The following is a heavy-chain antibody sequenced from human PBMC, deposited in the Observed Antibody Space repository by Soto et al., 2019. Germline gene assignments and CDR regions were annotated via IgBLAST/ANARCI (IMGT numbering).Heavy chain of an antibody. CDR3: ARGRSPSLAYYGGLALFDP. Sequence: PGGSLRLSCAASGFTVSSNYMSWVRQAPGKGLEWVSVIYSGGSTYYADSVKGRFTISRDNSKNTLYLQMNSLRAEDTAVYYCARGRSPSLAYYGGLALFDPWGQGTLVTVSS. CDR2: IYSGGST. CDR1: GFTVSSNY. J-gene: IGHJ5*02. V-gene: IGHV3-66*01. D-gene: IGHD3-3*01.